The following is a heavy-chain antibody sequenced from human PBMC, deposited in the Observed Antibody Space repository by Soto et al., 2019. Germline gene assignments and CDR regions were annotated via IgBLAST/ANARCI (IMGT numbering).Heavy chain of an antibody. CDR2: VSIGGST. CDR3: AKRRGAGGHFDY. CDR1: GFTFSSYA. V-gene: IGHV3-23*01. Sequence: DVQLLESGGGLVQPEGSRRLSCAASGFTFSSYAMGWVRQGPGKGLEWVAVVSIGGSTHYADSVRGRFTISRDNSKNTLSLQMNSLTAEGTAVYFCAKRRGAGGHFDYWGQGALVTVS. J-gene: IGHJ4*02. D-gene: IGHD2-15*01.